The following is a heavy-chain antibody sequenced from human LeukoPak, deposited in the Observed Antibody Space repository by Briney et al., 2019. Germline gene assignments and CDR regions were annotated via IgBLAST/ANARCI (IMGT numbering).Heavy chain of an antibody. V-gene: IGHV4-59*01. Sequence: PSETLSLTCTVSGGSISNSYWSWIRQPPGKGLEWIGYIYYSGSTNYNPSLKSRVTISVDTSKNQFSLKLSSVTAADTAVYYCARDRVRGDSNPFFDYWGQGTLVTVSS. CDR3: ARDRVRGDSNPFFDY. CDR1: GGSISNSY. CDR2: IYYSGST. D-gene: IGHD4-11*01. J-gene: IGHJ4*02.